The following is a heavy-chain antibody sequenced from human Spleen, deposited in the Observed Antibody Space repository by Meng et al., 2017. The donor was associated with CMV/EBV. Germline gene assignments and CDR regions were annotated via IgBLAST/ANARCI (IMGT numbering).Heavy chain of an antibody. V-gene: IGHV1-2*02. D-gene: IGHD2-15*01. CDR2: INPSSGFT. CDR1: FTGHY. CDR3: ARGSEDFVVEPPTVWSDF. J-gene: IGHJ4*02. Sequence: FTGHYLHWVRQAPGQGLEWMGWINPSSGFTNYAQKFQGRVTITKDTSLTTTYMDVSRLTSDDTAMYYCARGSEDFVVEPPTVWSDFWGQGTMVTVSS.